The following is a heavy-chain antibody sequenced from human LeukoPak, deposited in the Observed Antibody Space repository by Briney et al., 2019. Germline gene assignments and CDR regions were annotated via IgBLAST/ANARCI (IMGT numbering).Heavy chain of an antibody. CDR1: GFTFSSYE. CDR2: ISSSGSTI. CDR3: ASEAPLWRSGTPREAFDI. V-gene: IGHV3-48*03. Sequence: PGGSLRLSCAASGFTFSSYEMNWVRQAPGKGLEWASYISSSGSTIYYADSVKGRFTISRDNAKNSLYLQMNSLRAEDTAVYYCASEAPLWRSGTPREAFDIWGQGTMVIVSS. J-gene: IGHJ3*02. D-gene: IGHD3-3*01.